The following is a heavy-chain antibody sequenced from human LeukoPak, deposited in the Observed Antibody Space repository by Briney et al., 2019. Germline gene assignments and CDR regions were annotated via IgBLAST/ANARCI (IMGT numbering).Heavy chain of an antibody. CDR3: ASGYYDSSGYYENWFDP. J-gene: IGHJ5*02. Sequence: SVKVSCKASGGTFSSYAISWVRQAPGQGLEWMGGIIPIFGTANYAQKFQGRVTITTDESTSTAYMELSSLRSEDTAVYYCASGYYDSSGYYENWFDPWGQGTLVTVSS. CDR2: IIPIFGTA. CDR1: GGTFSSYA. D-gene: IGHD3-22*01. V-gene: IGHV1-69*05.